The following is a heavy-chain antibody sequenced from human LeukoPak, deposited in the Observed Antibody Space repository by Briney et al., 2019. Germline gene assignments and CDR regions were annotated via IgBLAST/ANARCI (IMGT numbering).Heavy chain of an antibody. CDR3: ARERFHGSGAPKFDY. J-gene: IGHJ4*02. V-gene: IGHV3-23*01. CDR2: FSSSGDIT. Sequence: GGSLRLSCAASGFTFSTYDISWVRQAPGQGLEWVSTFSSSGDITYYADSVKGRFTISRDNSKNTVDLQMNSLRVEDTAVYYCARERFHGSGAPKFDYWGQGTLVTVSS. CDR1: GFTFSTYD. D-gene: IGHD3-10*01.